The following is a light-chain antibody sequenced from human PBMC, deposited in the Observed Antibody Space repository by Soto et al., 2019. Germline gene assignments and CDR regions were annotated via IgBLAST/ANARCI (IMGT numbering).Light chain of an antibody. Sequence: QSVLTQPASVSGSPGQSVTISCTGTSSDVGVYNYVSWYQQHPGKAPKLMIYDVSNRPSGVSNRFSGSKSRNTASLTISGLQAEDEADYYCSSYTSSSLYVFGTRTKVTVL. CDR2: DVS. V-gene: IGLV2-14*01. CDR3: SSYTSSSLYV. CDR1: SSDVGVYNY. J-gene: IGLJ1*01.